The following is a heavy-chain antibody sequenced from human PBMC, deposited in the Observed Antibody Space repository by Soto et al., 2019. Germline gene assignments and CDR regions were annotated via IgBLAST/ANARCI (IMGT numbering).Heavy chain of an antibody. Sequence: QVQPVQSGAEVKKPGSSVKVSCKASGGTFSSYAISWVRQAPGQGLEWMGGIIPIFGTANYAQKFQGRVTINADESTSTAYMELSSLRSEDRAVYFFARDLAADDDYWGQGTLVTVSA. J-gene: IGHJ4*02. V-gene: IGHV1-69*01. CDR3: ARDLAADDDY. CDR1: GGTFSSYA. D-gene: IGHD6-13*01. CDR2: IIPIFGTA.